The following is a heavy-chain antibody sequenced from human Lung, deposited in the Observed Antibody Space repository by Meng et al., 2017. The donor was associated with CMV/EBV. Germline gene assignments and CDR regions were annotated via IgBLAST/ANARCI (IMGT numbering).Heavy chain of an antibody. D-gene: IGHD1-1*01. CDR1: GFSGSG. V-gene: IGHV3-73*01. CDR2: SRSKDFSYAT. Sequence: ETLSLTCAVSGFSGSGIHWVRQASGKGLEWVGHSRSKDFSYATEFAASVKGRFTISRDESKNTAHLQMNSLKTEDTAVYYCTKDWSHAMDVWGQGTTVTVSS. J-gene: IGHJ6*02. CDR3: TKDWSHAMDV.